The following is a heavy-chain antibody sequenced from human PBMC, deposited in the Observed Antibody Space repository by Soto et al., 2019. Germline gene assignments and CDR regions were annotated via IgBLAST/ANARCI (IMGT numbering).Heavy chain of an antibody. J-gene: IGHJ6*02. D-gene: IGHD3-3*01. CDR2: IIPIFGTA. V-gene: IGHV1-69*13. CDR3: ARGSPSPGGDPHNNFGVVINYYYYYGMDV. CDR1: GGTFSSYA. Sequence: SVKVSCKASGGTFSSYAISWVRQAPGQGLEWMGGIIPIFGTANYAQKFQGRVTITADESTSTAYMELSSLRSEDTAVYYCARGSPSPGGDPHNNFGVVINYYYYYGMDVWGQGTTVTVSS.